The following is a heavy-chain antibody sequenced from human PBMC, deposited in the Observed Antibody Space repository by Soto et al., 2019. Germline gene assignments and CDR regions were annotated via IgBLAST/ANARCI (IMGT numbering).Heavy chain of an antibody. D-gene: IGHD2-15*01. CDR3: SGCSGGACHKNYGMDV. CDR1: GFPFRSCT. V-gene: IGHV3-21*06. J-gene: IGHJ6*02. Sequence: EVHLVESGGGLVKPGGSLKHSCAVSGFPFRSCTMNWVRQAPGKGLEWVSSISPSSGHIYYADSVKGRFTISRDNAKNSLFLQMNSLRGEDTAVYYCSGCSGGACHKNYGMDVWGQGTTVTVSS. CDR2: ISPSSGHI.